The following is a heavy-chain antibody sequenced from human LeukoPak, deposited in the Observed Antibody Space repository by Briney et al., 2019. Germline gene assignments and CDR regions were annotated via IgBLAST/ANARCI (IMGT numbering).Heavy chain of an antibody. J-gene: IGHJ6*02. V-gene: IGHV3-11*01. CDR2: ISSSGSTI. CDR3: ARGSGTHYYHHSMDV. Sequence: PGGSLRLSCAASGFTFSDYYMSWIRQAPGKGLEWVSYISSSGSTIYYADSVKGRFTISRDNAKNSLYLQTNSLRAEDTAVYYCARGSGTHYYHHSMDVWGQGTTVTVSS. D-gene: IGHD3-10*01. CDR1: GFTFSDYY.